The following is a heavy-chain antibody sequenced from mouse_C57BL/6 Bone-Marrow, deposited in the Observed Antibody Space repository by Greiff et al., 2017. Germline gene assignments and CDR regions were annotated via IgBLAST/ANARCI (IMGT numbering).Heavy chain of an antibody. D-gene: IGHD1-2*01. CDR3: ARADSLGRSYDY. V-gene: IGHV1-55*01. CDR2: IDPSSGRT. CDR1: GYTFTSYW. J-gene: IGHJ2*01. Sequence: QVQLQQPGAELVKPGASVKLSCKASGYTFTSYWITWVKQRPGQGLEWIGNIDPSSGRTNYNEKFKSKAILTVDTSSNTAYMQLSSLTSEDSAVFDCARADSLGRSYDYWGQGTTLTVSS.